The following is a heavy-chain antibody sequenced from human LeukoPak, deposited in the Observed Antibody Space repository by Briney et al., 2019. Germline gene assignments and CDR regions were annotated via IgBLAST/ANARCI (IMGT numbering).Heavy chain of an antibody. CDR3: ARTYYYDSSGYYNWFDP. CDR1: GYTFTSYD. CDR2: MNPNSGNT. J-gene: IGHJ5*02. D-gene: IGHD3-22*01. V-gene: IGHV1-8*01. Sequence: ASVKVSCKASGYTFTSYDINWVRQATGQGLEWMGWMNPNSGNTGCAQKFQGRVTMTRNTSISTTYMELSSLRSEDTAVYYCARTYYYDSSGYYNWFDPWGQGTLVTVSS.